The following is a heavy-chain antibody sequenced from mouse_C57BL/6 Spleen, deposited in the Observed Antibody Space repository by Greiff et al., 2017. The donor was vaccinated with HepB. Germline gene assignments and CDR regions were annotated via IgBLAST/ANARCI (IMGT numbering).Heavy chain of an antibody. Sequence: QVQLQQSGAELVRPGASVTLSCKASGYTFTDYEMHWVKQTPVHGLEWIGAIDPETGGTAYNQKFKGKAILTADKSSSTAYMELRSLTSEDSAVYYCTRRFIPYFDVWGTGTTVTVSS. CDR3: TRRFIPYFDV. V-gene: IGHV1-15*01. J-gene: IGHJ1*03. D-gene: IGHD1-1*01. CDR1: GYTFTDYE. CDR2: IDPETGGT.